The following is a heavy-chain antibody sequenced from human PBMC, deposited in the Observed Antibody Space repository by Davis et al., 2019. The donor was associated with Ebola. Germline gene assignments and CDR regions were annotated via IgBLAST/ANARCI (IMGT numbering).Heavy chain of an antibody. Sequence: MPSETLSLTCTVYAGPISAYYWTRTPQSPGTGMEGIAYVHLSGSPSYNPSLIIRVTILVDPSKNQFSLKLTSVTAADTAVYYCARDHGGGGCFSGNWFDPWGQGTLVTVSS. V-gene: IGHV4-59*01. CDR1: AGPISAYY. CDR2: VHLSGSP. J-gene: IGHJ5*02. D-gene: IGHD2-21*02. CDR3: ARDHGGGGCFSGNWFDP.